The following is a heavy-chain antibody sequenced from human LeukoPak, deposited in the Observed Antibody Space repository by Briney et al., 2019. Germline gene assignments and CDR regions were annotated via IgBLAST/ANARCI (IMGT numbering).Heavy chain of an antibody. D-gene: IGHD1-1*01. Sequence: GGSLRLSCAATGFTLSGHSMNWVRQAPGKGLDWVSSISPTSAYIYYQDSVKGRFTISRDDAKNSLYLEMDSLRAEDTAVYYCARDSIQLWPNAIDFWGQGTLVTVSS. CDR3: ARDSIQLWPNAIDF. CDR1: GFTLSGHS. V-gene: IGHV3-21*01. J-gene: IGHJ4*02. CDR2: ISPTSAYI.